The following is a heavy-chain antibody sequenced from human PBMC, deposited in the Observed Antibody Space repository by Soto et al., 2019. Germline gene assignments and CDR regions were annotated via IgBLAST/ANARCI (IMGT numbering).Heavy chain of an antibody. J-gene: IGHJ4*02. D-gene: IGHD2-15*01. CDR3: AKVGGLKYCSGGSCHADY. CDR2: ISGSGGST. V-gene: IGHV3-23*01. CDR1: GFTFSTYT. Sequence: GGSLRLSCASSGFTFSTYTMNWVRQAPGKGLEWVSAISGSGGSTYYADSVKGRFTISRDNSKNTLYLQMNSLRAEDTAVYYCAKVGGLKYCSGGSCHADYWGQGTLVTVSS.